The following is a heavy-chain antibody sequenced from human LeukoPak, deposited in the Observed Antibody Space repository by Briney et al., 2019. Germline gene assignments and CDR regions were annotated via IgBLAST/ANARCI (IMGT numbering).Heavy chain of an antibody. Sequence: PGGSLRLSCAASGFTITNYSVSWVRQAPGKGLEWVSVISGSGGSTYYADSVKGRFTISRDNSKNTLYLQMNSLRAEDTAVYYCAKCPSGGGDYHYWGQGTLVTVSS. D-gene: IGHD2-21*02. CDR2: ISGSGGST. J-gene: IGHJ4*02. CDR1: GFTITNYS. CDR3: AKCPSGGGDYHY. V-gene: IGHV3-23*01.